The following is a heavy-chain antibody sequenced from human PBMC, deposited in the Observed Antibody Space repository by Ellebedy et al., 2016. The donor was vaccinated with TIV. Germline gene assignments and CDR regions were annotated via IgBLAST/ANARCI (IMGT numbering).Heavy chain of an antibody. CDR1: GGSISSSSYY. CDR3: ARRYYGSGSYRYYYYGMDV. D-gene: IGHD3-10*01. Sequence: SETLSLXCTVSGGSISSSSYYWGWIRQPPGKGLEWIGSIYYSGSTYYNPSLKSRVTISVDTSKNQFSLKLSSVTAADTAVYYCARRYYGSGSYRYYYYGMDVWGQGTTVTVSS. J-gene: IGHJ6*02. V-gene: IGHV4-39*01. CDR2: IYYSGST.